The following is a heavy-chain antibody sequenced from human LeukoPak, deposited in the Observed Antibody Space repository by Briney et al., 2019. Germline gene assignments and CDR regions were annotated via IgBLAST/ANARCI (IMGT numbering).Heavy chain of an antibody. CDR1: GFTFSSYG. D-gene: IGHD4-17*01. CDR3: ARDRRSVKGTVTTGYYYYGMDV. Sequence: GGSLRLSCAASGFTFSSYGMHWVRQAPGKGLEWVAVIWYDGSNKYYADSVKGRFTISRDNSKNTLYLQMNSLRAEDTAVYYCARDRRSVKGTVTTGYYYYGMDVWGQGTTVTVSS. V-gene: IGHV3-33*01. CDR2: IWYDGSNK. J-gene: IGHJ6*02.